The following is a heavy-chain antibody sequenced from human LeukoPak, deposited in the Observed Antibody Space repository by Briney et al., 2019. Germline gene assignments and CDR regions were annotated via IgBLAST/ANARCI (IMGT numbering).Heavy chain of an antibody. CDR3: ATGGPRYSYGEMGY. D-gene: IGHD5-18*01. V-gene: IGHV4-59*08. CDR1: GGSVSAYY. Sequence: SETLSLTCTVSGGSVSAYYWNWLQQAPGKGLEWIGDISYTENLNYNPSLESRVTISVDTTKNQFSLKLTSVTAADTAVYYCATGGPRYSYGEMGYWGRGILVTVSS. J-gene: IGHJ4*02. CDR2: ISYTENL.